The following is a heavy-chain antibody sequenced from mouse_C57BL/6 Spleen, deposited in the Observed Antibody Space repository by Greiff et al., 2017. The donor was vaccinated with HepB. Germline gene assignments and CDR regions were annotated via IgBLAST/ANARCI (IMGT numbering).Heavy chain of an antibody. D-gene: IGHD4-1*01. J-gene: IGHJ3*01. Sequence: DVKLQESGPGMVKPSQSLSLTCTVTGYSITSGYDWHWIRHFPGNKLEWMGYISYSGSTNYNPSLKSRISITHDTSKNHFFLKLNSVTTEDTATYYCAREGGTGIAYWGQGTLVTVSA. CDR1: GYSITSGYD. CDR2: ISYSGST. CDR3: AREGGTGIAY. V-gene: IGHV3-1*01.